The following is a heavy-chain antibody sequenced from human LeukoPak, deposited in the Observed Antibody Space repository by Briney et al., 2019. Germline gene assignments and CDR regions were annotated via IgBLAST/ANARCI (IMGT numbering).Heavy chain of an antibody. CDR2: IYTSGST. V-gene: IGHV4-4*08. D-gene: IGHD5-12*01. CDR3: ARGGQDYYYYYYYMDV. Sequence: PSETLSLTCTVSGGSISSYYWSWIRQSPGRGLEWIGRIYTSGSTNYNPSLKSRVTISVDTSKNQFSLKLSSVTAADTAVYYCARGGQDYYYYYYYMDVWGKGTTVTISS. J-gene: IGHJ6*03. CDR1: GGSISSYY.